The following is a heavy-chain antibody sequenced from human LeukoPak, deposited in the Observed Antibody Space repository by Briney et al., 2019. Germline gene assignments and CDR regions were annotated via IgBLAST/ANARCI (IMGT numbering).Heavy chain of an antibody. CDR1: GGSISGFY. J-gene: IGHJ4*02. CDR2: VHYSGRT. D-gene: IGHD2-8*02. V-gene: IGHV4-59*12. Sequence: SETLSLTCTVSGGSISGFYWTWIRQSPGEGLEYIGHVHYSGRTAYNPSLKSRVTISVDTSKNQFSLKLSSVTAADTAVYYCVSGGVLYYFDYWGQGTLVTVSS. CDR3: VSGGVLYYFDY.